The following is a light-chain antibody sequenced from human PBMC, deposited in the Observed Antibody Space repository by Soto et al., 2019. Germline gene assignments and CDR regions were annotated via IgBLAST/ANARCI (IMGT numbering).Light chain of an antibody. CDR1: SSTVGDYNY. Sequence: QSALTQPPSASGSPGQSVTISCTGTSSTVGDYNYVSWYQHHPDKAPKLVIYEVNKRPSGVPDRFSGSKSGNTASLTVSGLQAEDEADYYCCSYAGRSTWDVVFGGGTKLTVL. J-gene: IGLJ2*01. V-gene: IGLV2-8*01. CDR3: CSYAGRSTWDVV. CDR2: EVN.